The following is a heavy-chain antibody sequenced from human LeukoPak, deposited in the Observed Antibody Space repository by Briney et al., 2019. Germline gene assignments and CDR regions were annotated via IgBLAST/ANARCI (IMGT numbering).Heavy chain of an antibody. CDR2: ISAYNGDA. CDR1: GYRFSNYG. V-gene: IGHV1-18*01. Sequence: GASVKVSCKASGYRFSNYGITWVRQAPGQGLECMGWISAYNGDANYAQNFQGRLTMTTDTSTNTAYMELRSLRSDDTAVYYCARVGSPDSENSGRKLFFDYWGQGTLVTVSS. CDR3: ARVGSPDSENSGRKLFFDY. D-gene: IGHD6-19*01. J-gene: IGHJ4*02.